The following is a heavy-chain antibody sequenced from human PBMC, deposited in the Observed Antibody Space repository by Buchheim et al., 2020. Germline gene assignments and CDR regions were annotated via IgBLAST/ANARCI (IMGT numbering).Heavy chain of an antibody. CDR1: GGTFSSAV. CDR2: IIPVFGPL. CDR3: ARGDDL. D-gene: IGHD3-16*01. J-gene: IGHJ2*01. Sequence: QLVQSGAEVKRPGSSVKVSCRASGGTFSSAVIGWVRHAPGHGLEWMGGIIPVFGPLNYAQKFQGRLSIAADRSTSTVYMELSSLAPDDTAVYFCARGDDLWGRGTL. V-gene: IGHV1-69*06.